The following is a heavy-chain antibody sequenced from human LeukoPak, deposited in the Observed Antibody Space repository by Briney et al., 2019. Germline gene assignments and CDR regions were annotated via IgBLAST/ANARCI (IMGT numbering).Heavy chain of an antibody. J-gene: IGHJ4*02. CDR2: IYPDDSDT. CDR3: ARQRGAVAGTLDY. V-gene: IGHV5-51*01. D-gene: IGHD6-19*01. Sequence: GESLKISCKGPGYSFTNYWIGWVRQMPGKGLEWMGIIYPDDSDTRYSPSFQGQVTISADKSISTAYLQWSSLKASDTAMYYCARQRGAVAGTLDYWGQGTLVTVSS. CDR1: GYSFTNYW.